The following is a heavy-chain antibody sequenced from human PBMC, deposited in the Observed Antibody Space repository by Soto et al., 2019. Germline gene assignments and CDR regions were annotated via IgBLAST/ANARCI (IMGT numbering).Heavy chain of an antibody. D-gene: IGHD3-16*02. Sequence: PGGSLRLSCAASGLAFRPFLMSWVRQAPGGGLEWVANINQDGRDTYYSDSVRDRFTISRDNAANSLFLHMNSLGAEDTAVYYCATYHDDEWESYRHRYWGQGTLVTVSS. CDR1: GLAFRPFL. CDR2: INQDGRDT. CDR3: ATYHDDEWESYRHRY. J-gene: IGHJ4*02. V-gene: IGHV3-7*01.